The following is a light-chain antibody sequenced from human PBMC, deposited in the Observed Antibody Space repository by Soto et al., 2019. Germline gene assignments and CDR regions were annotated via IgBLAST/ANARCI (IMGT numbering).Light chain of an antibody. CDR2: GAS. Sequence: EIVFTQSPGSLSLSPGERATLYCWASQSVDSSYLAWLQQKPGQAPSLLIYGASSRATGIPDRFSGSASGTDSTLTISRLEPEDFAVYYCQHYGSSSSFGQGTRLEIK. CDR1: QSVDSSY. J-gene: IGKJ5*01. V-gene: IGKV3-20*01. CDR3: QHYGSSSS.